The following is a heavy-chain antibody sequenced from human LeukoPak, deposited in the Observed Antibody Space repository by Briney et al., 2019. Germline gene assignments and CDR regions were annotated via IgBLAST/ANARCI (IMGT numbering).Heavy chain of an antibody. V-gene: IGHV7-4-1*02. CDR1: GYTFTSYA. Sequence: ASVKVSCKASGYTFTSYAMNWVRQAPGQGLEWMGWINTNTGNPTYAQGFTGRFVFSLDTSVSTAYLQISSLKAEDTAVYYCASSYGSGSYSTLGWFDTWGQGTLVTVSS. CDR2: INTNTGNP. J-gene: IGHJ5*02. D-gene: IGHD3-10*01. CDR3: ASSYGSGSYSTLGWFDT.